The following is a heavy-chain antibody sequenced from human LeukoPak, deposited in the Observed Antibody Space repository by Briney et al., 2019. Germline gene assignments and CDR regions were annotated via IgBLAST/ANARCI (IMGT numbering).Heavy chain of an antibody. D-gene: IGHD3-16*01. Sequence: SETLSLACAVYGGSFSGYYWSWIRQPPGKGLEWIGEINHSGSTNYNPPLKSRVTISVDTSKNQFSLKLSSVTAADTAVYYCAHYEGGGYFDYWGQGTLVTVSS. CDR1: GGSFSGYY. CDR2: INHSGST. CDR3: AHYEGGGYFDY. V-gene: IGHV4-34*01. J-gene: IGHJ4*02.